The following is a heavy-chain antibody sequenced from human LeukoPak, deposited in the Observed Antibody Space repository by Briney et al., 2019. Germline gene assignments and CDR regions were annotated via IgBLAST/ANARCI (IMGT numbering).Heavy chain of an antibody. J-gene: IGHJ4*02. Sequence: GGSLRLSCAASGFTFSSYWMSWVRQAPGKGLEWVANIKQDGSEKYYVDSVKGRFTISRDNAKNSLYLQMNSLRAEVTAVYYCARTFDYYGSPRYFDYWGQGTLVTVSS. CDR3: ARTFDYYGSPRYFDY. V-gene: IGHV3-7*01. CDR2: IKQDGSEK. CDR1: GFTFSSYW. D-gene: IGHD3-10*01.